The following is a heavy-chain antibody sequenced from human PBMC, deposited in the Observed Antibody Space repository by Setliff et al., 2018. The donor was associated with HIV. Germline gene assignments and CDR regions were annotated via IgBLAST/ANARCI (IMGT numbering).Heavy chain of an antibody. CDR1: GFIFNTYG. Sequence: PGGSLRLSCAASGFIFNTYGMHWVRQAPGKGLEWVSGISWNADFTAYAESTKGRFTISRDNARKSLYLQMNSLTTEDTALYYCVRDGSLAGLYFHYMDVWGKGTTVTVSS. CDR2: ISWNADFT. D-gene: IGHD6-19*01. CDR3: VRDGSLAGLYFHYMDV. J-gene: IGHJ6*03. V-gene: IGHV3-9*01.